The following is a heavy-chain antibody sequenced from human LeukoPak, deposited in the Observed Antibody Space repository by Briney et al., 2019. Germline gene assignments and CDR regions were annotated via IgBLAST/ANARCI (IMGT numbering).Heavy chain of an antibody. V-gene: IGHV4-34*01. D-gene: IGHD3-10*01. CDR2: INHSGST. CDR3: ARAPYYGSGSYYPNYYYYYMDV. CDR1: GGSFSGYY. Sequence: SETLSLTCAVYGGSFSGYYWSWIRQPPGKGLEWIGEINHSGSTNYNPSLKSRVTISVDTSKNQFSLKLSSVTAADTAVYYCARAPYYGSGSYYPNYYYYYMDVWGKGTTVTISS. J-gene: IGHJ6*03.